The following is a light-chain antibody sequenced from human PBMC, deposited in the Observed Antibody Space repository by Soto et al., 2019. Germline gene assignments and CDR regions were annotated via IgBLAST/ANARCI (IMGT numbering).Light chain of an antibody. Sequence: DIQMTQSPSSLSASVGDRVTLTCQASHDITNRLNWYQQKAGRAPILLIYDGFNLHAGVPSRFSGTGYGTHFSLTISSLQPEDVATYYCLQYSRRPLTFGGGTKVEI. CDR3: LQYSRRPLT. CDR1: HDITNR. V-gene: IGKV1-33*01. J-gene: IGKJ4*01. CDR2: DGF.